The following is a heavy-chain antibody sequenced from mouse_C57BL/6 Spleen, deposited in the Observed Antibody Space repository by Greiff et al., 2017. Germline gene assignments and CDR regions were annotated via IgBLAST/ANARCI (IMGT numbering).Heavy chain of an antibody. CDR3: ARWGAITTAFGY. CDR1: GYTFTSYW. V-gene: IGHV1-55*01. Sequence: QVQLQQPGAELVKPGASVKMSCKASGYTFTSYWITWVKQRPGQGLEWIGDIYPGSGSTNYNEKFKSKATLTVDTSSSTAYMQLSSLTSEDSAVYYGARWGAITTAFGYWGQGTTLAVAS. D-gene: IGHD1-2*01. CDR2: IYPGSGST. J-gene: IGHJ2*01.